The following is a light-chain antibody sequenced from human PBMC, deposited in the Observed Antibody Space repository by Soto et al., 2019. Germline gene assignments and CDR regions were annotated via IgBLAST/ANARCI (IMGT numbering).Light chain of an antibody. Sequence: AIQLTQSPSSLSASVGDRVTIXXRASQGISSALAWYQQKPGKAPKLXIYDASSLESGVPSRFSGSGSGTDFTLTISSLQPEDVATYYCQKYNSAPRTFGQGTKVDIK. CDR3: QKYNSAPRT. J-gene: IGKJ1*01. CDR2: DAS. V-gene: IGKV1-13*02. CDR1: QGISSA.